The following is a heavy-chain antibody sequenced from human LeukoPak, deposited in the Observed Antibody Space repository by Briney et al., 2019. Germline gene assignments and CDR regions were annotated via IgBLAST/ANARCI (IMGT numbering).Heavy chain of an antibody. CDR2: INHSGST. CDR3: ARGRDGYNYNYYYYMDV. D-gene: IGHD5-24*01. Sequence: ASETLSLTCAVYGGSFSGYYWSWIRQPPGKGLEWIGEINHSGSTNYNPSLKSRVTISVDTSKNQFSLKLSSVTAADTAVYYCARGRDGYNYNYYYYMDVWGKGTTVTVSS. V-gene: IGHV4-34*01. CDR1: GGSFSGYY. J-gene: IGHJ6*03.